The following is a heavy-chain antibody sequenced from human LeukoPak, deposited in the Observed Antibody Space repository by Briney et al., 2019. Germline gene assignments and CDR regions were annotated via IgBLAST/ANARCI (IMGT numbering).Heavy chain of an antibody. Sequence: GGSLRLSCAASGFTFSTYSMSWVRQAPGKGLEWVANMNHDGSEKYYLDSVKGRFTISRDNAKNSLFLQMSSLRAEDTAVYYCARFRDSHYLAPFDFWGQGALVTVSS. CDR2: MNHDGSEK. V-gene: IGHV3-7*01. CDR3: ARFRDSHYLAPFDF. CDR1: GFTFSTYS. J-gene: IGHJ4*02. D-gene: IGHD4-11*01.